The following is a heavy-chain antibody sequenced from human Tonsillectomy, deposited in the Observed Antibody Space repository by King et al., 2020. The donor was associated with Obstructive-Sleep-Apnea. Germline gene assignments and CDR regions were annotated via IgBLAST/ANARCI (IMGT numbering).Heavy chain of an antibody. V-gene: IGHV5-10-1*01. D-gene: IGHD3-22*01. CDR3: ARSAYYYDSSGYYSPGSDWYFDL. CDR2: IDPSDSYT. J-gene: IGHJ2*01. CDR1: GYSFTSYW. Sequence: VQLVESGAEVKKPGESRRISCKGSGYSFTSYWISWVRQMPGKGLEWMGRIDPSDSYTNYSPSFQGHVTISADKSISTAYLQWSSLKASDTAMYYCARSAYYYDSSGYYSPGSDWYFDLWGRGTLVTVSS.